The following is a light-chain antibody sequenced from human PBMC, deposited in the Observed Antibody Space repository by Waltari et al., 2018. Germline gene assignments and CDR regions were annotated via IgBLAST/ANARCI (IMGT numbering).Light chain of an antibody. CDR3: ASYTSSNTVI. V-gene: IGLV2-14*03. Sequence: QSALTQPASVSGSAGQSIAISCSGTNSAIGRYNYVFWYQQHPGNAPRLIIYDVSRWPSGVSNRFIGSKSGITASLAISGLQAEDEGDYFCASYTSSNTVIFGGGTRVTVL. CDR1: NSAIGRYNY. CDR2: DVS. J-gene: IGLJ2*01.